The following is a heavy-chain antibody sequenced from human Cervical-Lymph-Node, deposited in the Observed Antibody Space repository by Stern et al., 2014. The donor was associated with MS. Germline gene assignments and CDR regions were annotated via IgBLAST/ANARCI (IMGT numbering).Heavy chain of an antibody. D-gene: IGHD1-20*01. CDR3: VRDGLTGSDY. V-gene: IGHV4-61*03. Sequence: QLQLQESGPGLLKPSETLSVTCSVSGVSVTSSSYYWSWVGQSPGQGLDWIGHVHYSGKTSYNPSLKSRVSISVDTSKNHFSLRLDSVTAADTAVYYCVRDGLTGSDYWGQGTLVAVSS. CDR2: VHYSGKT. CDR1: GVSVTSSSYY. J-gene: IGHJ4*02.